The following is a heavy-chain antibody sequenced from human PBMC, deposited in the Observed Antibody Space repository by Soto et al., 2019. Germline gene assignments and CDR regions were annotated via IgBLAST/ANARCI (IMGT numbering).Heavy chain of an antibody. V-gene: IGHV4-31*03. CDR1: GGSISSGGYY. Sequence: QVQLQESGPGLVKPSQTLSLTCTVSGGSISSGGYYWSWIRQHPGKGLEWIGYIYYSGSTYYNPSLKRRVTISVDTSKNQFSLKLSSVTAADTAVYYCARSRGTTVTISPDAFDIWGQGTMVTVSS. J-gene: IGHJ3*02. CDR3: ARSRGTTVTISPDAFDI. CDR2: IYYSGST. D-gene: IGHD4-17*01.